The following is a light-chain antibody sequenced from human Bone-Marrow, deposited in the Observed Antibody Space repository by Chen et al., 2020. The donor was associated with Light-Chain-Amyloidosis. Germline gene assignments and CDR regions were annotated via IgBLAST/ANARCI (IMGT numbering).Light chain of an antibody. Sequence: SYELTQPPWVSVSPGQTARITCSGDDLPTKYAYWYQQKPGQAPVLVIHRDTERPSGISERFSGSSSGTTATLTISGVQAEDAADYHCQSADSSGTYEVIFGGGTKLTVL. V-gene: IGLV3-25*03. CDR3: QSADSSGTYEVI. J-gene: IGLJ2*01. CDR2: RDT. CDR1: DLPTKY.